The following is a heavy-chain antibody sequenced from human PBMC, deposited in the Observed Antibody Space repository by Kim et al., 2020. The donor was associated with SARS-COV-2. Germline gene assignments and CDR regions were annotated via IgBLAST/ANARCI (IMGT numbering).Heavy chain of an antibody. D-gene: IGHD2-15*01. V-gene: IGHV4-59*08. CDR2: IYYSGST. CDR1: GGSISSYY. CDR3: ARLVVALGYPADV. Sequence: SETLSLTCTVSGGSISSYYWSWIRQPPGKGLEWIGYIYYSGSTNYNPSLKSRVTISVDTSKNQFSLKLSSVTAADTAVYYCARLVVALGYPADVWGQGTTVTVSS. J-gene: IGHJ6*02.